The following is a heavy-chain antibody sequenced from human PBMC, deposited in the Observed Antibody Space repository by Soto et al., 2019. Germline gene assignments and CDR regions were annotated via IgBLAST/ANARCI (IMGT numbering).Heavy chain of an antibody. CDR1: GGSFSGSY. Sequence: PSGTLSLTCAVYGGSFSGSYWSWIRQPPGKGLEWIGEINHSGSTNYNPSLKSRVTISVDTAKNQFSLKLSSVTAAETAVYYCARGEYSGSSYRGKGTMGTISS. CDR2: INHSGST. CDR3: ARGEYSGSSY. D-gene: IGHD1-26*01. J-gene: IGHJ6*04. V-gene: IGHV4-34*01.